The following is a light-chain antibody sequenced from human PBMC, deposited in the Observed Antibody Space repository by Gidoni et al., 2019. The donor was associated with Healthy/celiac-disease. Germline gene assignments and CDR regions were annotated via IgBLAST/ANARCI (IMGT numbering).Light chain of an antibody. CDR1: QSVSSSY. CDR3: QQYGSSPRT. CDR2: GAS. Sequence: ETVLTQSPGTLSVSPGERATLSCRASQSVSSSYLAWYQQKPGQAPRLLIYGASSRATGIPDRLSGSGSGTDFTLTISRLEPEDFAVYYCQQYGSSPRTFGQGTKLEIK. J-gene: IGKJ2*01. V-gene: IGKV3-20*01.